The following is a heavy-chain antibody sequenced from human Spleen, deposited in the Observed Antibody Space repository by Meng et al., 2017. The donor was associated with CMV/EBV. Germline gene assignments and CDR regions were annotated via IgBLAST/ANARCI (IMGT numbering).Heavy chain of an antibody. V-gene: IGHV1-2*02. CDR3: ARDAPGGSSPYHNWVDP. CDR2: INPKSGGT. Sequence: TFTGNYMHWVEQAPGQGLEWMGWINPKSGGTNYAQKFQGRVTMTRDTSISTAYMELSRLRSDDTAVYYCARDAPGGSSPYHNWVDPWGQGTLVTVSS. J-gene: IGHJ5*02. D-gene: IGHD6-6*01. CDR1: TFTGNY.